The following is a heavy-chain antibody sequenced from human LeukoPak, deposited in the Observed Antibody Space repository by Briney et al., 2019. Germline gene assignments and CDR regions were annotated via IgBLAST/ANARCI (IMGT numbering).Heavy chain of an antibody. CDR2: ISWNSGSI. V-gene: IGHV3-9*01. CDR1: GFTFDDYA. D-gene: IGHD1-20*01. J-gene: IGHJ4*02. CDR3: AKGFNWNRAEFVDY. Sequence: PGGSLRLSCAASGFTFDDYAMHWVRQAPGKGLEWVSGISWNSGSIGYADSVKGRFTISRDNAKNSLYLRMNSLRAEDTALYYCAKGFNWNRAEFVDYWGQGTLVTVSS.